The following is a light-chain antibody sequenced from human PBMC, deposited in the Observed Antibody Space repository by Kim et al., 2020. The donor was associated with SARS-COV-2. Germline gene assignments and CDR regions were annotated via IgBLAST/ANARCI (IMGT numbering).Light chain of an antibody. CDR3: QTWDSSTLPYVE. Sequence: SYELTQPPSVSVSPGQTATITCSEDNLGDKYVCWFQQKPGQSPVLVIYQDNKRPSGIPERFSASNSGNTATLTISGTQTLDEAHYYCQTWDSSTLPYVEFGGGTQLTVL. CDR2: QDN. CDR1: NLGDKY. J-gene: IGLJ2*01. V-gene: IGLV3-1*01.